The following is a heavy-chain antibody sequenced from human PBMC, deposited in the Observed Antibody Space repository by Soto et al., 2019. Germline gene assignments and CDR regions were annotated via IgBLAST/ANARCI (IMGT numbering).Heavy chain of an antibody. CDR2: IYSGGST. CDR3: ARERDGHNPNWFDL. D-gene: IGHD2-8*01. Sequence: EVQVVETGGGLIQPGGSLSLSCAVSGFTVSRNYMSWVRQPPGKGPEWVSDIYSGGSTYYADSVKGRFTISRDNSKNTLYLQMNSLRAEDTAVYYCARERDGHNPNWFDLWGQGTLVTVSS. J-gene: IGHJ5*02. V-gene: IGHV3-53*02. CDR1: GFTVSRNY.